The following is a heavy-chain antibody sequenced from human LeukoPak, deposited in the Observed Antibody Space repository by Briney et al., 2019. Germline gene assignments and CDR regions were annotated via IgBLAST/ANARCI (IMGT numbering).Heavy chain of an antibody. J-gene: IGHJ4*02. CDR1: GGTFSSYA. V-gene: IGHV1-69*04. Sequence: ASVEVSCKASGGTFSSYAISWVRQAPGQGLEWMGRIIPIFGIANYAQKFQGRVTITADKSTSTAYMELSSLRSEDTAVYYCARDRDYGGILYFDYWGQGTLVTVSS. D-gene: IGHD4-23*01. CDR3: ARDRDYGGILYFDY. CDR2: IIPIFGIA.